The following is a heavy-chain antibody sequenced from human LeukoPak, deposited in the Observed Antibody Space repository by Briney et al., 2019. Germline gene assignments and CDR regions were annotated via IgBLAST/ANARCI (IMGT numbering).Heavy chain of an antibody. CDR2: IIPIFGTA. V-gene: IGHV1-69*13. D-gene: IGHD5-18*01. CDR1: GGTFSSYV. J-gene: IGHJ6*02. Sequence: EASVKVSCKASGGTFSSYVVSWVRQAPGQGLEWMGGIIPIFGTANYAQKFQGRVTITADESTSTAYMELSSLRSEDTAVYYCARDGGRTAMVYIGHYGMDVWGQGTTVTVSS. CDR3: ARDGGRTAMVYIGHYGMDV.